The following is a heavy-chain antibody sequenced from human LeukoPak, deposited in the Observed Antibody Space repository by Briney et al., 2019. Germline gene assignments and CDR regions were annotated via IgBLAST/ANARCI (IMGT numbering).Heavy chain of an antibody. CDR1: GFTFSDYY. J-gene: IGHJ5*02. CDR2: ISNSGDTR. Sequence: GGSLRLSCAASGFTFSDYYMSWVRQAPGKGLEWLAYISNSGDTRKYADAVTGRFTISRDNAKNSVFLQMNSLRAEDSGVYYCARDVRGRTPLKLGMKWFDPWGQGTRVTVSS. D-gene: IGHD7-27*01. CDR3: ARDVRGRTPLKLGMKWFDP. V-gene: IGHV3-11*01.